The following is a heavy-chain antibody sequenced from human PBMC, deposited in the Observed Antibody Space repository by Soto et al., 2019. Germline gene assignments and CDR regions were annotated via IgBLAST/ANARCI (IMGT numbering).Heavy chain of an antibody. CDR1: GFTFITYW. CDR3: VRSLGWRDAFDI. D-gene: IGHD6-19*01. CDR2: IKQDGSDK. V-gene: IGHV3-7*01. J-gene: IGHJ3*02. Sequence: PGGSLRLSCAASGFTFITYWMSWVLQAPGKGLEWVANIKQDGSDKYYVDSVKGRFTISSDNAKNSVYLQMNSLRAEDTAVYYCVRSLGWRDAFDIWGQGTMVTVSS.